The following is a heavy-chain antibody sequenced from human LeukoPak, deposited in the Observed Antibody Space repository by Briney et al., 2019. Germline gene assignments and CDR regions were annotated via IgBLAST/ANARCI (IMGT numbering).Heavy chain of an antibody. V-gene: IGHV4-59*01. CDR1: GGSISSYY. Sequence: PSETLSLTCTVSGGSISSYYWSWIRQPPGKGLEWIGYIYYSGSTNYNPSLKSRVTISVDTSKNQFSLKLSSVTAADTAVYYCARDLILGYCSGGSCYSLGGGAFDIWGQGTMVTVSS. CDR2: IYYSGST. CDR3: ARDLILGYCSGGSCYSLGGGAFDI. J-gene: IGHJ3*02. D-gene: IGHD2-15*01.